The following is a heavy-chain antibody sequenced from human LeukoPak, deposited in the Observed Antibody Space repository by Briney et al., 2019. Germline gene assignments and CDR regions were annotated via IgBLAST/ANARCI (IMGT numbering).Heavy chain of an antibody. Sequence: PSETLSLTCTVSGGSISSSSYYWGWIRQPPGKGLEYVGSLFYSGSTYYNPSLRSRVTISVDTSKNQFSLKLTSVTAADTAVYYCARQGWFGELLSPLDYWGQGTLVTVSS. CDR1: GGSISSSSYY. V-gene: IGHV4-39*01. CDR2: LFYSGST. J-gene: IGHJ4*02. CDR3: ARQGWFGELLSPLDY. D-gene: IGHD3-10*01.